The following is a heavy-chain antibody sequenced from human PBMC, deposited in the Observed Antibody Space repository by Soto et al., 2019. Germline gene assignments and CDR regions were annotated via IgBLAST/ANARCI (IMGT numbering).Heavy chain of an antibody. V-gene: IGHV3-23*01. D-gene: IGHD3-10*01. CDR2: ISGGGGTI. Sequence: EVQLLESGGGLVQPGGSLRLSCAASGFTFANYAMNWVRQAPGKGLEWVSVISGGGGTIYYADSVKGRFTISRDISRDTVYLHMNSLRVEDTAVYYCAKFRGGVIDYWGQGTLVTVSS. J-gene: IGHJ4*02. CDR1: GFTFANYA. CDR3: AKFRGGVIDY.